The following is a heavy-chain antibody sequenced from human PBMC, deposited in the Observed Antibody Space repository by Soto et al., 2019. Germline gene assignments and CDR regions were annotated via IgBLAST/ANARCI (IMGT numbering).Heavy chain of an antibody. D-gene: IGHD3-10*01. CDR2: INPNSGNI. CDR1: GNTFTSYD. Sequence: ASVKVSCKASGNTFTSYDINWVRQATGHGLEWMGWINPNSGNIGYAQKFQGRVTMTRDTAIRTAYMEVSRLRSDNTAVYYCARGRASGSYYLLDYWGQGTLVTVSS. J-gene: IGHJ4*02. V-gene: IGHV1-8*01. CDR3: ARGRASGSYYLLDY.